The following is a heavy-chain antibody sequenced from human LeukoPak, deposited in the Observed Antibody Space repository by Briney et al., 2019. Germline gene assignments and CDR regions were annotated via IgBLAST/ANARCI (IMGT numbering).Heavy chain of an antibody. Sequence: PSETLSLTCTVSGGSVSSYYWSWIRQPPGKGLEWIGYIYTRGKTNSNPSLKGRVTISGDTSKNQFSLKLSSVTAADTAVYYCARRSRYYDPIDYWGQGTLVTVSS. J-gene: IGHJ4*02. V-gene: IGHV4-4*09. CDR2: IYTRGKT. D-gene: IGHD3-22*01. CDR3: ARRSRYYDPIDY. CDR1: GGSVSSYY.